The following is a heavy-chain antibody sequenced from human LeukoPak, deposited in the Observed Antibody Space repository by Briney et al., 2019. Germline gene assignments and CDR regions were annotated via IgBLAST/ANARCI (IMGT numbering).Heavy chain of an antibody. V-gene: IGHV4-34*01. J-gene: IGHJ4*02. CDR2: INHSGST. D-gene: IGHD3-9*01. CDR3: ARAGLRYFDWLLDDGIDY. Sequence: SETLSLTCAVYGGSFGGYYWSWIRQPPGKGLEWIGEINHSGSTNYNPSLKSRVTISVDMSKNQFSLKLSSVTAADTAVYYCARAGLRYFDWLLDDGIDYWGQGTLVTVSS. CDR1: GGSFGGYY.